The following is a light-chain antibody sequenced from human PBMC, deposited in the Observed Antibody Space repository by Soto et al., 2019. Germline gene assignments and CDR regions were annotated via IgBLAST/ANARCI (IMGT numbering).Light chain of an antibody. CDR3: QQRVNWPT. CDR1: QSVSSS. CDR2: DAS. Sequence: EIVLTQSPASLSLSAGERATLSCRASQSVSSSLAWYQHKPGQAPRLLIYDASNRANGIPARFSGGGSGTDFTLFITSLEPDDFAVYYCQQRVNWPTFGQGTKVEIK. J-gene: IGKJ1*01. V-gene: IGKV3-11*01.